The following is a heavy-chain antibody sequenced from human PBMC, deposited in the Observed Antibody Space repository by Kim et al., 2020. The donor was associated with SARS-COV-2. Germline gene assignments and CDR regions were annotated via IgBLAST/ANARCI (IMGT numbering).Heavy chain of an antibody. J-gene: IGHJ4*02. Sequence: ANYAQKYQGRVTITADESTSTAYMELSSLRSEDTAVYYCARDSGSSNFDYWGQGTLVTVSS. CDR3: ARDSGSSNFDY. V-gene: IGHV1-69*01. D-gene: IGHD1-26*01. CDR2: A.